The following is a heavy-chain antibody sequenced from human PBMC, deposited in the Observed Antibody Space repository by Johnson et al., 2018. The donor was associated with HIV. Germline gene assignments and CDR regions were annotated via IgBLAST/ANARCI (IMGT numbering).Heavy chain of an antibody. Sequence: QVQLVESGGGLVQPGGSLRLSCAASGFTFSTYAMHWVRQAPGKGLEWVAFIRYDGSRKHYADSVKGRFTISRDNSKNTMYLQMNSLRAEDTAVYYCATEGYGSGTYGAFDIWGQGTKVTVSS. CDR2: IRYDGSRK. CDR1: GFTFSTYA. CDR3: ATEGYGSGTYGAFDI. V-gene: IGHV3-30*02. D-gene: IGHD3-10*01. J-gene: IGHJ3*02.